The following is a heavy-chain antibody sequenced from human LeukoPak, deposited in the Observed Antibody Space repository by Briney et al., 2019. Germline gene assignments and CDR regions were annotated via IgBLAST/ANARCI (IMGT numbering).Heavy chain of an antibody. CDR3: ARGVSCSGGSCYSGGWFDP. CDR2: ISAYNGNT. V-gene: IGHV1-18*01. J-gene: IGHJ5*02. D-gene: IGHD2-15*01. Sequence: ASVKVSCKASGYTFTSYGISWVRQAPGQGLEWMGWISAYNGNTNYAQKLQGRVTMTTDTSTSTAYMELRSLRSDDTAVYYCARGVSCSGGSCYSGGWFDPWGQGTLVTVSS. CDR1: GYTFTSYG.